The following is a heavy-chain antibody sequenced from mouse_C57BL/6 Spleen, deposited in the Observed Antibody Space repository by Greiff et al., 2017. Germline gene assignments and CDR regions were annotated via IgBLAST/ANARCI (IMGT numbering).Heavy chain of an antibody. D-gene: IGHD3-2*02. J-gene: IGHJ3*01. Sequence: QVQLQQPGAELVKPGASVKMSCKASGYTFTSYWITWVKQRPGQGLEWIGDIYPGSGSTNYNEKFKSKATFTVDTSSSTAYMQLSSLTSEDSAVYYCARWYDRSCYLAYWGQGTLRTVSA. CDR2: IYPGSGST. V-gene: IGHV1-55*01. CDR3: ARWYDRSCYLAY. CDR1: GYTFTSYW.